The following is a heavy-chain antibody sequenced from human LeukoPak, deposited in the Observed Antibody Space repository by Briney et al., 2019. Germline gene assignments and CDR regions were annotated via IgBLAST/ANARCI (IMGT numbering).Heavy chain of an antibody. Sequence: GGSLRLSCAASGFTFSSYAMSWVRQAPGKGLEWVSAISGSGGSTYYADSVKGRFTISRDNSKNTLYLQMNSLKAEDTAVYYCAKDHRSGGPPFYFDYWGQGTLVTVSS. CDR1: GFTFSSYA. CDR2: ISGSGGST. V-gene: IGHV3-23*01. J-gene: IGHJ4*02. CDR3: AKDHRSGGPPFYFDY.